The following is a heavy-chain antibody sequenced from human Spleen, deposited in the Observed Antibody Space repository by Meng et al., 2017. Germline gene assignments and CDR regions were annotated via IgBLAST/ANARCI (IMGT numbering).Heavy chain of an antibody. CDR2: INHSGST. D-gene: IGHD4-11*01. Sequence: QAQPQQGGAGLLKPSETLFLPCVVSGGSFRDYYWSWIRQPPGKGLEWIGEINHSGSTNYNPSLESRATISVDTSQNNLSLKLSSVTAADSAVYYCARGPTTMAHDFDYWGQGTLVTVSS. CDR1: GGSFRDYY. V-gene: IGHV4-34*01. CDR3: ARGPTTMAHDFDY. J-gene: IGHJ4*02.